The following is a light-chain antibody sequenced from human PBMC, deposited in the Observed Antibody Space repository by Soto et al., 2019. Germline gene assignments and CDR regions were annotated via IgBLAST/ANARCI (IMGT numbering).Light chain of an antibody. CDR3: AAWDDSLNGPV. Sequence: QSVLTHPPSASGTPGQRVTISCSGSRSNIGSNTVNWYQQLPGTAPKLLIYSNNQRPSGVPDRFSGSKSGTSASLAISGLQSEDKADYYCAAWDDSLNGPVFGGGTKLTVL. V-gene: IGLV1-44*01. J-gene: IGLJ2*01. CDR2: SNN. CDR1: RSNIGSNT.